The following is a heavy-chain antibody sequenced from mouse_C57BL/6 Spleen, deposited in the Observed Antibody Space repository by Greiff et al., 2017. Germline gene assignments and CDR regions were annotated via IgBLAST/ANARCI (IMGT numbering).Heavy chain of an antibody. J-gene: IGHJ1*03. V-gene: IGHV3-6*01. CDR3: ARAYFGV. CDR2: ISYDGSN. CDR1: GYSITSGYY. Sequence: EVQLQQSGPGLVKPSPSLSLSCSVTGYSITSGYYWNWIRQFPGNKLEWMGYISYDGSNNYNPTLKNRISITRDTSKNQVFLKLNSVTTEDAATYCCARAYFGVWGTGTTVTVAS.